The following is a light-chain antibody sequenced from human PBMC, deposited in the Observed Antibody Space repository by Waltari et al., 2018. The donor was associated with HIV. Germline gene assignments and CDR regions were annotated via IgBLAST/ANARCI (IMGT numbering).Light chain of an antibody. CDR3: QQYNNWPL. J-gene: IGKJ4*01. CDR2: GAS. V-gene: IGKV3-15*01. CDR1: QSVSSN. Sequence: EIVMTQSPATLSVSPGERATLSCRASQSVSSNLVWYQQKPGQAPRLLIYGASTRATGIPARFSGSGSGTEFTLTINSLQSEDSAVYYCQQYNNWPLFGGGTKVEIK.